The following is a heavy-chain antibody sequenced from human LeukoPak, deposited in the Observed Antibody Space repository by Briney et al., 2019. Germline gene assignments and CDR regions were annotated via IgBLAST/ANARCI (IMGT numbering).Heavy chain of an antibody. D-gene: IGHD3-22*01. Sequence: ASLKVSCKASGYTFTGSGISWVRQAPDQGLEWMGWISAYNGNTNHPQKPQGRVTMTTDTSTSTAYMELRRLRSDDTDVYYCARAGPYYYDSSGCDYWGQGTLVTVSS. CDR1: GYTFTGSG. J-gene: IGHJ4*02. CDR3: ARAGPYYYDSSGCDY. V-gene: IGHV1-18*01. CDR2: ISAYNGNT.